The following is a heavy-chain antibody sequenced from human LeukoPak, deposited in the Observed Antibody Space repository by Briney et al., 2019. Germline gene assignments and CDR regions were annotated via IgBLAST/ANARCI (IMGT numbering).Heavy chain of an antibody. Sequence: GGSLRLSCAASGFTFSSCGMHWVRQAPGKGLEWVAFIRYDGSNKYYADSVKGRFTISRDNSKNTLYLQMNSLRAEDTAVYYCAKDKLLWFGELPSYYFDYWGQGTLVTVSS. CDR1: GFTFSSCG. V-gene: IGHV3-30*02. D-gene: IGHD3-10*01. CDR3: AKDKLLWFGELPSYYFDY. CDR2: IRYDGSNK. J-gene: IGHJ4*02.